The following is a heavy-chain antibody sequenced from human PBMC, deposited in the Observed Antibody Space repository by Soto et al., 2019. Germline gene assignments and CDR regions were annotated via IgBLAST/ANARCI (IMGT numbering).Heavy chain of an antibody. J-gene: IGHJ3*02. Sequence: QVQLQQWGAGLLKPSETLSLTCAVFGGSVNSGNYYWSWIRQPPGKVLEWIGEMSHSGGTHFNPSLKGRVPISVDTSKNQFSLKMSSVTAADTALYYCARVERGTATTVVDAFDIWGPGTMVTVSS. CDR3: ARVERGTATTVVDAFDI. D-gene: IGHD1-1*01. V-gene: IGHV4-34*01. CDR2: MSHSGGT. CDR1: GGSVNSGNYY.